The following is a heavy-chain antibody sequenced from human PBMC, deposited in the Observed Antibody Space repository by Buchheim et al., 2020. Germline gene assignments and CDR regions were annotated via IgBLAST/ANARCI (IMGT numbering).Heavy chain of an antibody. Sequence: EVQLVESGGGLVQPGGSLKLSCAASGFTFSGSAMHWVRQASGKGLEWVGRIRSKANSYATAYAASVNGRFTISRDDSKNTAYLQMNSLKTEDTAVYYCTTPIVVVPAATAGIHYYYGMDVWGQGTT. CDR2: IRSKANSYAT. D-gene: IGHD2-2*01. CDR3: TTPIVVVPAATAGIHYYYGMDV. CDR1: GFTFSGSA. J-gene: IGHJ6*02. V-gene: IGHV3-73*02.